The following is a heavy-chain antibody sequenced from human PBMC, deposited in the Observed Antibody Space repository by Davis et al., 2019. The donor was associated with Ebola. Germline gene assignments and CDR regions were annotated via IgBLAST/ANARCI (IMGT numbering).Heavy chain of an antibody. V-gene: IGHV1-18*01. Sequence: ASVTVSCKASGFILTNYAIHWVRQAPGQRLEWMGWISAYNGNTNYAQKLQGRVTMTTDTSTSTAYMELRSLRSDDTAVYYCARDRNRQWLVPRGDYWGQGTLVTVSS. CDR3: ARDRNRQWLVPRGDY. D-gene: IGHD6-19*01. J-gene: IGHJ4*02. CDR2: ISAYNGNT. CDR1: GFILTNYA.